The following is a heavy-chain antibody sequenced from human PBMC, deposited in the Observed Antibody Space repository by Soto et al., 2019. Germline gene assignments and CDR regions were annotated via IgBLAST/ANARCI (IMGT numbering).Heavy chain of an antibody. CDR1: GFTFSSYA. Sequence: PGGSLRLSCSASGFTFSSYAMHWVRQAPGKGLEYVSAISSNGGSTYYADSVKGRFTISRDNSKNTLYLQMSSLRAEDTAVYYCVKTPHSGYAAESDYWGQGTLVTVSS. D-gene: IGHD5-12*01. J-gene: IGHJ4*02. V-gene: IGHV3-64D*06. CDR2: ISSNGGST. CDR3: VKTPHSGYAAESDY.